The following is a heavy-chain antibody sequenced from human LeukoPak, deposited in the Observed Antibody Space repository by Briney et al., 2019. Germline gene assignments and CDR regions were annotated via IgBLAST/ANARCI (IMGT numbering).Heavy chain of an antibody. CDR1: GEFFSGYY. CDR3: ARLEVVPAALTYYYYYYMDV. V-gene: IGHV4-34*01. D-gene: IGHD2-2*01. J-gene: IGHJ6*03. Sequence: PSETLSLTCAVWGEFFSGYYWSWIRQPPGKGLEWIGEINHSGSTNYNPSLKSRVTISVATSKNQFSLKLSSATAADTAVYYCARLEVVPAALTYYYYYYMDVWGKGTTVTVSS. CDR2: INHSGST.